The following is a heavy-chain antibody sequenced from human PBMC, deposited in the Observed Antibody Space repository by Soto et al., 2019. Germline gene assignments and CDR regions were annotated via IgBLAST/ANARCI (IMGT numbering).Heavy chain of an antibody. D-gene: IGHD3-10*01. CDR3: ARLIWFGESASNWLDP. V-gene: IGHV1-3*04. CDR2: INIGNGNV. J-gene: IGHJ5*02. Sequence: QVQLVQSGAEVKKPGASVKVSCKGSGYTFSSYAMNWVRQAPGQRPEWMGWINIGNGNVKYSQKFQGRVTITRDTSASTTYMELSSLRSEDTAVYYCARLIWFGESASNWLDPWGQGTRVIVSS. CDR1: GYTFSSYA.